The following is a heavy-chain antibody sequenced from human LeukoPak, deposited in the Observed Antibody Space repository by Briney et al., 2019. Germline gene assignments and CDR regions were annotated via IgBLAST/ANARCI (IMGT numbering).Heavy chain of an antibody. V-gene: IGHV4-30-2*01. Sequence: PSETLSLTCTVSGGSISSGGYYWSWIRQPPGKGLEWIGYIYHSGSTYYNPSLKSRVTISVDRSKNQFSLKLSSVTAADTAVYYCAREAERPTEYSSSSNYWGQGTLVTVSS. CDR2: IYHSGST. J-gene: IGHJ4*02. CDR1: GGSISSGGYY. D-gene: IGHD6-6*01. CDR3: AREAERPTEYSSSSNY.